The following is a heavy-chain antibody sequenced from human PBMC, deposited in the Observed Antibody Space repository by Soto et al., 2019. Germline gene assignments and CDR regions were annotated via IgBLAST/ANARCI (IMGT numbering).Heavy chain of an antibody. CDR1: GFTFDDYA. CDR3: AKDGVATLSYFDS. Sequence: EVQLVESGGGMVQPGRSLRLSCAASGFTFDDYAMHWVRQAPGKGLEWVSGISWNSGSRGYADSMKGRFTISRDNAKHSVYLQMNSLRAEDTALYYCAKDGVATLSYFDSWGQGTLVTVSS. D-gene: IGHD5-12*01. V-gene: IGHV3-9*01. J-gene: IGHJ4*02. CDR2: ISWNSGSR.